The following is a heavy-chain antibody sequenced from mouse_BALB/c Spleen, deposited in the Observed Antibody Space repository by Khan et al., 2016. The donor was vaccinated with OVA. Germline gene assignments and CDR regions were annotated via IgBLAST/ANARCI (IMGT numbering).Heavy chain of an antibody. CDR3: ASELGRYYAMDY. CDR1: GYSITRDYA. CDR2: ISISGSA. V-gene: IGHV3-2*02. J-gene: IGHJ4*01. D-gene: IGHD4-1*01. Sequence: EVQLQESGPGLVKPSQSLSLTCTVTGYSITRDYAWNWIRQFPGNKLEWMGYISISGSASYNPSLKSRISITRATSKNQFFRQLNSVTTEDTATYYCASELGRYYAMDYWGQGTSVTVSS.